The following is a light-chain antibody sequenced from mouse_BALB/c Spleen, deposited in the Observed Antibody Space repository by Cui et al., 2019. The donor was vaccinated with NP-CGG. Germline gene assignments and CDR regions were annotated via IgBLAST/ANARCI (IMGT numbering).Light chain of an antibody. CDR2: GTN. J-gene: IGLJ1*01. V-gene: IGLV1*01. Sequence: QAVQTQQAAPTTSPGETVTLTCRSSTGAVTTRNYANWVQEKPDHLFTGLIGGTNNRVPGVPARFSGSLIGDKAALTITGAQTEDEAIYFCALWYSNHWVFGGGTKLTVL. CDR3: ALWYSNHWV. CDR1: TGAVTTRNY.